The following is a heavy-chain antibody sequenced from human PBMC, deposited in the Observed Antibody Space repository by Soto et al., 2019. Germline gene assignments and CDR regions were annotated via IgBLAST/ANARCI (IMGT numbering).Heavy chain of an antibody. CDR2: IYSGGST. CDR3: ARDSTPVGITPQN. J-gene: IGHJ4*02. V-gene: IGHV3-66*01. D-gene: IGHD1-1*01. CDR1: GFTVSSNY. Sequence: EVQLVESGGGLVQPGRSLRLSCAASGFTVSSNYMSWVRQAPGKGLEWVSVIYSGGSTYYADSVKGRFTISRDNSKNTLYLQMNSLRAEDTAVYYCARDSTPVGITPQNWGQGTLVTVSS.